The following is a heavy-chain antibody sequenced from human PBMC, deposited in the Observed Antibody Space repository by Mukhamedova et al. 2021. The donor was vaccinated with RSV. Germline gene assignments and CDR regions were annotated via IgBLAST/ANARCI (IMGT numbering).Heavy chain of an antibody. Sequence: TSYADSVKGRFTISRDNAKNTLYLQMNSLRAEDTAVYYCAREAMIPIDYWGQGTLVTVS. J-gene: IGHJ4*02. CDR2: T. CDR3: AREAMIPIDY. D-gene: IGHD3-22*01. V-gene: IGHV3-74*01.